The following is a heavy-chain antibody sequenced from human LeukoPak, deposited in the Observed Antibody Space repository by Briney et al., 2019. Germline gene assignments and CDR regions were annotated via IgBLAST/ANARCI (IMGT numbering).Heavy chain of an antibody. D-gene: IGHD3-22*01. CDR3: ARDGADSSPARGHYYYYYYMDV. J-gene: IGHJ6*03. CDR2: IYHSGST. CDR1: GGSISSSNW. Sequence: SETLSLTCAVSGGSISSSNWWSWVRQPPGKGLEWIGEIYHSGSTNYNPSLKSRVTMSVDTSKNQFSLKLSSVTAADTAVYCCARDGADSSPARGHYYYYYYMDVWGKGTTVTVSS. V-gene: IGHV4-4*01.